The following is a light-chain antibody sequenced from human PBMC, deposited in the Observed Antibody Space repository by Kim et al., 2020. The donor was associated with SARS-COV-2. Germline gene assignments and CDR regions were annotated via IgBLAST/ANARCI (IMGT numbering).Light chain of an antibody. Sequence: EVVLTQSPATLSLSPGERATLSCRASQSVSSYLAWYQQKPGQGPRLLITDASNRVTGIPARFSGSGSGTDFTLTISSLEPEDFAVYYCQQRTNWPLTFGRETKLDIK. CDR1: QSVSSY. CDR2: DAS. V-gene: IGKV3-11*01. J-gene: IGKJ4*01. CDR3: QQRTNWPLT.